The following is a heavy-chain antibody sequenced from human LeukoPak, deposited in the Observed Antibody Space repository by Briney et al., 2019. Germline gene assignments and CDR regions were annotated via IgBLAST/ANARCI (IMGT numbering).Heavy chain of an antibody. CDR1: GGSISSYY. D-gene: IGHD6-6*01. CDR3: ARDTRDIAARPRGYYYYYMDV. CDR2: IYYSGST. Sequence: SETLSLTCTVSGGSISSYYWSWIRQPPGKGLEWIGYIYYSGSTNYNPSLKSRVTISVDTSKNQFSPKLSSVTAADTAVYYCARDTRDIAARPRGYYYYYMDVWGKGTTVTVSS. J-gene: IGHJ6*03. V-gene: IGHV4-59*01.